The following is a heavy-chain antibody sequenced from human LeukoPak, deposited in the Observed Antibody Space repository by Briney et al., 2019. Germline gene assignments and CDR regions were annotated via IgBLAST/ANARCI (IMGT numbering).Heavy chain of an antibody. D-gene: IGHD3-10*01. CDR2: IIPIFGTA. V-gene: IGHV1-69*13. CDR1: GGTFSSYA. J-gene: IGHJ5*02. CDR3: ASLWSGESTLFDP. Sequence: SVKVSCKASGGTFSSYAISWVRQAPGQGLEWMGGIIPIFGTANYAQKFQGRVTITADESTSTAYVELSSLRSEDTAVYYCASLWSGESTLFDPWGQGTLVTVSS.